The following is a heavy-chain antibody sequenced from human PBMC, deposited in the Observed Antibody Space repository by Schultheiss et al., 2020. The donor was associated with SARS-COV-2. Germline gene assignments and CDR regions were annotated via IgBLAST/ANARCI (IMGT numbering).Heavy chain of an antibody. CDR1: GFTFSSYE. Sequence: GGSLRLSCAASGFTFSSYEMNWVRQAPGKGLEWVSYISSSGSTIYYADSVKGRFTISRDNAKNSLYLQMNSLRAEDTAVYYCARDVAGGFFDYWGQGTLVTVSS. V-gene: IGHV3-48*03. CDR3: ARDVAGGFFDY. J-gene: IGHJ4*02. D-gene: IGHD3-10*01. CDR2: ISSSGSTI.